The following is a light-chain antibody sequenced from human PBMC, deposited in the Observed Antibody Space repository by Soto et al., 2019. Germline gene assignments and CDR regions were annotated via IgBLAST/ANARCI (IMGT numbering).Light chain of an antibody. J-gene: IGKJ1*01. CDR2: GAS. CDR1: QSFSSNY. V-gene: IGKV3-20*01. CDR3: QQYGSSGT. Sequence: EIVLTQSPGTLSLFPGERATLSCRASQSFSSNYLAWYQQKPGQAPRLLIYGASNRATGIPDRFSGSGSGTDFTLTISRLEPEDFAVYYCQQYGSSGTFGQGTKVDIK.